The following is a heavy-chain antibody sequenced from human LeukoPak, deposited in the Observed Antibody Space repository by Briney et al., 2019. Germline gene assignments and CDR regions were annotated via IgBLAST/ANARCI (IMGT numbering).Heavy chain of an antibody. Sequence: PGGSLRLSCAASGFTFSSYAMHWVRQAPGKGLEWVAVISYDGSNKDYADSVKGRFTISRDNSKNTLYAQMNSLRAEDTAVYYCARDLGTGLYYYYGMDVWGQGTTVTVSS. CDR3: ARDLGTGLYYYYGMDV. CDR2: ISYDGSNK. J-gene: IGHJ6*02. V-gene: IGHV3-30*04. CDR1: GFTFSSYA. D-gene: IGHD2-8*02.